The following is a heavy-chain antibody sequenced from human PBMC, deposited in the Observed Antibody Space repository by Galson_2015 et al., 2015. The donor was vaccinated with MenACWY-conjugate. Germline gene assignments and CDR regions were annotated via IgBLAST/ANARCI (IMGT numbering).Heavy chain of an antibody. CDR2: ISSSSSYT. CDR1: GFTFSDYY. J-gene: IGHJ6*02. D-gene: IGHD2-15*01. V-gene: IGHV3-11*05. Sequence: SLRLSCAASGFTFSDYYMSWIRQAPGKGLEWVSYISSSSSYTNYADSVKGRFTISRDNANNSLYLQMSSLRAEDTAVYYCVRDPRGAVVGVTYWGMDVWGQGTPVTVSS. CDR3: VRDPRGAVVGVTYWGMDV.